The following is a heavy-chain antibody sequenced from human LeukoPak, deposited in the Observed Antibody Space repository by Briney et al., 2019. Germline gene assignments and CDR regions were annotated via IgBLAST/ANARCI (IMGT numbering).Heavy chain of an antibody. Sequence: PSETLSLTCAVSGGSISSSNWWSWVRQPPGKGLEWIGEIYHSGSTNYNPSLKSRVTISVDTSKNQFSLKLSSVTAADTAVYYCARDQVMVRVLTEHYFDYWGQGTLVTVSS. V-gene: IGHV4-4*02. J-gene: IGHJ4*02. CDR2: IYHSGST. CDR3: ARDQVMVRVLTEHYFDY. CDR1: GGSISSSNW. D-gene: IGHD3-10*01.